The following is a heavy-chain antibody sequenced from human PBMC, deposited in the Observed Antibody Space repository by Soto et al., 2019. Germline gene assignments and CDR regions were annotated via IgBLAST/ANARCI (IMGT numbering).Heavy chain of an antibody. Sequence: QVQLVQSGAEVKKPGASVKVSCKASGYTFTSYAMHWVRQAPGQRLEWMGWINAGNGNTKYSQKFQGRVIITRDTSASTAYMELSSLRSEDTAVYYCARARVVVAARSKGGVDDEYFQHWGQGTLVTVSS. CDR3: ARARVVVAARSKGGVDDEYFQH. CDR1: GYTFTSYA. V-gene: IGHV1-3*01. D-gene: IGHD2-15*01. J-gene: IGHJ1*01. CDR2: INAGNGNT.